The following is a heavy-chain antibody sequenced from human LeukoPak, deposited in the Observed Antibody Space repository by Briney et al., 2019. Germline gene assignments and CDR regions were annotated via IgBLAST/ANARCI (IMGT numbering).Heavy chain of an antibody. CDR1: GFTFSSYW. D-gene: IGHD6-19*01. J-gene: IGHJ4*02. Sequence: GGSLRLSCAASGFTFSSYWMSWVRQAPGKGLEWVANIKQDGSEKYYVDSVKGRFTISRDNAKNSLYLQMNSLRAEDTAVYYCAREITEYGDSGLYYFDYWGQGTLVTVSS. CDR3: AREITEYGDSGLYYFDY. V-gene: IGHV3-7*01. CDR2: IKQDGSEK.